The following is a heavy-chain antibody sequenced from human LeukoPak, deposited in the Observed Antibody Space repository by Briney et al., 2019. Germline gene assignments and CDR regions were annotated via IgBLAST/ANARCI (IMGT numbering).Heavy chain of an antibody. D-gene: IGHD3-22*01. CDR2: ISGSGDNT. CDR1: GLTFSSYA. CDR3: AKDLSHRDYFDSSGSYPGYFDS. J-gene: IGHJ4*02. Sequence: GGSLRLSCEVSGLTFSSYAMSWVRQAPGKGLEWDSAISGSGDNTYYADSVKGRFTISRDNSRNTLYLQMNSLRADDTAVYYCAKDLSHRDYFDSSGSYPGYFDSWGQGTLVTVSS. V-gene: IGHV3-23*01.